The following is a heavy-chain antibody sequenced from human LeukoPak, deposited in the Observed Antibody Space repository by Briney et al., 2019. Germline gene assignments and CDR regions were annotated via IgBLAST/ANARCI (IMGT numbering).Heavy chain of an antibody. V-gene: IGHV3-30*04. D-gene: IGHD5-18*01. J-gene: IGHJ6*03. Sequence: GGPLRLSCAASGFTFSSYAMHWVRQAPGKGLEWVAVISYDGSNKYYADSVKGRFTISRDNSKNTLYLQMNSLRAEDTAVYYCARDKGGRDLDTAMGYYYYYYMDVWGKGTTVTVSS. CDR2: ISYDGSNK. CDR3: ARDKGGRDLDTAMGYYYYYYMDV. CDR1: GFTFSSYA.